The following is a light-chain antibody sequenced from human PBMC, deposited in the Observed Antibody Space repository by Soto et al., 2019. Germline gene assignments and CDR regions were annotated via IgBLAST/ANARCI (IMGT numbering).Light chain of an antibody. V-gene: IGLV2-14*01. CDR3: SSYTSSSLWV. Sequence: QSALTQPASVSGPPGQSITISCTGTSSDVGGYNYVSWYQQHPGKAPKLMIYDVSNRPSGVSNRFSGSKSGNTASLTISGLQAEDEADYYCSSYTSSSLWVFGGGTKLTVL. J-gene: IGLJ3*02. CDR1: SSDVGGYNY. CDR2: DVS.